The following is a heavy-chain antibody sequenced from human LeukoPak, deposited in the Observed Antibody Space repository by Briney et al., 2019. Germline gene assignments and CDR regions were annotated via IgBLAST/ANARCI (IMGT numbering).Heavy chain of an antibody. CDR3: ARGRGVYGYWYFDL. J-gene: IGHJ2*01. CDR2: ISGNGRST. V-gene: IGHV3-23*01. Sequence: GGSLRLSCAASGFTFSSYVMSWVRQAPGKGLEWVSTISGNGRSTYYADSVKGRFTISRDNSKITLSLEMNSLRAEDTAVYYCARGRGVYGYWYFDLWGRGTLVTVSS. CDR1: GFTFSSYV. D-gene: IGHD2-15*01.